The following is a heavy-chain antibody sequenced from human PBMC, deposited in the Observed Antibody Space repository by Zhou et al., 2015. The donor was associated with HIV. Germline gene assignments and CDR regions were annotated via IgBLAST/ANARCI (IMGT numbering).Heavy chain of an antibody. D-gene: IGHD1-14*01. Sequence: QVQLVQSGTEVKKPGSSVKVSCKASGGTFSGFDISWVRQAPGQGLEWMGGINSLFDIENYAQNFRGRLTISADLTAAYMELSSLRSEDTAVYYCARDRPLRPTGYFDYWGQGTLVTVSS. J-gene: IGHJ4*02. CDR2: INSLFDIE. CDR1: GGTFSGFD. V-gene: IGHV1-69*17. CDR3: ARDRPLRPTGYFDY.